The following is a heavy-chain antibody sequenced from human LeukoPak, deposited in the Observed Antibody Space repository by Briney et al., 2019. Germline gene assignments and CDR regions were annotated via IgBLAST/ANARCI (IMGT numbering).Heavy chain of an antibody. D-gene: IGHD5-18*01. V-gene: IGHV3-53*01. J-gene: IGHJ4*02. CDR2: IYSGGST. Sequence: PGGSLRLSCAASGFTVSSNYMSWVRQAPGKGLEWVSVIYSGGSTYYADSVKGRFTISRDNSKNTLYLQMNSLRAEDTAVYYCASYPAAMVTDYWGQGTLVTVSP. CDR3: ASYPAAMVTDY. CDR1: GFTVSSNY.